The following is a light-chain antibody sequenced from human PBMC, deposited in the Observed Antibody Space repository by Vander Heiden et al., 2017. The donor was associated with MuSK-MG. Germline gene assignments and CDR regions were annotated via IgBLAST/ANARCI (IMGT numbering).Light chain of an antibody. V-gene: IGKV1-39*01. CDR3: QQNDCNPLYT. J-gene: IGKJ3*01. CDR1: QSISSY. CDR2: AAS. Sequence: DIQMTQSPSSLSASVGDRVTITCRASQSISSYLNWYQQKPGKAPKLLIYAASSLQSGVPSRFSGSEYGTDFTLTISSRQPEDFAPYYCQQNDCNPLYTFGHGTKVDIK.